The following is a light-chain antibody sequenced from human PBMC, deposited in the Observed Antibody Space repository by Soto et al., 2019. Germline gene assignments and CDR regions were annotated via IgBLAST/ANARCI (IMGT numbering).Light chain of an antibody. V-gene: IGLV1-36*01. CDR3: AAWDDSLNGPV. CDR1: SSNIGRNA. CDR2: YDD. J-gene: IGLJ2*01. Sequence: QSVLTQPPSVSEAPRQRVTISCSGSSSNIGRNAVTWYQQLPGKAPKLLIYYDDLLPSGVSDRFSGSKSGTSASLAISGLQSEDEADYYFAAWDDSLNGPVFGGGTKLTVL.